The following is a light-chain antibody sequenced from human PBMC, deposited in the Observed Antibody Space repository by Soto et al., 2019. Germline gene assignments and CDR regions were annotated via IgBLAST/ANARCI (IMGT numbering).Light chain of an antibody. CDR1: QSVSGC. CDR3: LQHYCCPWT. CDR2: RIF. Sequence: EIVMTQSPGTVSVFPGETVSLSCRARQSVSGCLDWFHQKPGQAPRLVLLRIFTRAIGVPARSSGSGSETELTLTISGLQSEESVVYYCLQHYCCPWTCGQGTKVEIK. J-gene: IGKJ1*01. V-gene: IGKV3-15*01.